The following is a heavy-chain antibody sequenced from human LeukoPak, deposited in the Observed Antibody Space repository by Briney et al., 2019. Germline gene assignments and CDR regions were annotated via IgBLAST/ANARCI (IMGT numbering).Heavy chain of an antibody. CDR1: GGSISSSSYY. CDR3: ARGLLWFGDSGFGGPYFDP. Sequence: TASETLSLTCTVSGGSISSSSYYWGWIRQPPGKGLEWIGEINHSGSTNYDPSLKSRVTISVDTSKNQFSLKLSSVTAADTAVYYCARGLLWFGDSGFGGPYFDPWGQGTLVTVSS. D-gene: IGHD3-10*01. V-gene: IGHV4-39*07. J-gene: IGHJ5*02. CDR2: INHSGST.